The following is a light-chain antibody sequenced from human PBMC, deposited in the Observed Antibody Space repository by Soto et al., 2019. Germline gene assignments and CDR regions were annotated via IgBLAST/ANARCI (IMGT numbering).Light chain of an antibody. V-gene: IGLV2-14*01. CDR3: SSSPV. CDR2: DVS. Sequence: QSALTQPASVSGSPGQSITISCTGTSSDVGGYNYVSWYQQHPGKAPKLMIYDVSNRPSGVSNRFSGSKSGNTASLTISGLQAEDEADYYCSSSPVFGTGTKVTVL. J-gene: IGLJ1*01. CDR1: SSDVGGYNY.